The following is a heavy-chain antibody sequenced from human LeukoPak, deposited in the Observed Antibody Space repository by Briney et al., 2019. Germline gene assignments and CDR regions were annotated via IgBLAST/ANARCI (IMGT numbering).Heavy chain of an antibody. CDR3: ARDVGGCRGGSCDYDVFDI. CDR1: GFIFSNSW. V-gene: IGHV3-7*04. D-gene: IGHD2-15*01. Sequence: GGSLRLSCAASGFIFSNSWMAWLRQAPGKGLEWVAHINRDQSERYYVDSMKGRLTISRDNAENPLFLQMNSLKAEDTAIYYCARDVGGCRGGSCDYDVFDIWGQGTMVTVSS. CDR2: INRDQSER. J-gene: IGHJ3*02.